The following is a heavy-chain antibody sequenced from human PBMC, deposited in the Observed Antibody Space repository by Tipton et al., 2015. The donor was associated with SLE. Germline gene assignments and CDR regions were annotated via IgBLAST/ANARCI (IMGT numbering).Heavy chain of an antibody. CDR3: ASLRLYNFDY. J-gene: IGHJ4*02. Sequence: SLRLSCAASGFTFSTYAMNWVRQAPGKGPEWLALISFDGSNKYYEDSVKSRCTISRDNSKNTLYLQMNSLRAEDTVVYYCASLRLYNFDYWGQGTLVTVSS. D-gene: IGHD6-25*01. V-gene: IGHV3-30*04. CDR2: ISFDGSNK. CDR1: GFTFSTYA.